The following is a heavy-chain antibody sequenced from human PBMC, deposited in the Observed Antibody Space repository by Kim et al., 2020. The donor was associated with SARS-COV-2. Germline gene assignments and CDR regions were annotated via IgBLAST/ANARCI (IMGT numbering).Heavy chain of an antibody. D-gene: IGHD6-6*01. V-gene: IGHV6-1*01. Sequence: SQTLSLTCAISGDSVSSNSAAWNWIRQSPSRGLEWLGRTYYRSKWYNDYAVSVKSQITINPDTSKNQFSLQLNSVTPEDTAVYYCARDRRDLYSSFIQTHFDYWGQGTLVTVSS. CDR2: TYYRSKWYN. CDR3: ARDRRDLYSSFIQTHFDY. CDR1: GDSVSSNSAA. J-gene: IGHJ4*02.